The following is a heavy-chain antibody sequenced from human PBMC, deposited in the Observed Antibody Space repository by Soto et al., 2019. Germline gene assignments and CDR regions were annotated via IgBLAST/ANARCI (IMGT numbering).Heavy chain of an antibody. V-gene: IGHV1-69*02. CDR1: GGTFSSYT. Sequence: QVQLVQSGAEVKKPGSSVKVSCKASGGTFSSYTISWVRQAPGQGLEWMGRIIPILGIANYAQKFQGRVTITADKSTSTAYMELSSLRSEDTAVYYCASELWPNLRDYYYYGMDVWGQGTTVTVSS. D-gene: IGHD5-18*01. J-gene: IGHJ6*02. CDR3: ASELWPNLRDYYYYGMDV. CDR2: IIPILGIA.